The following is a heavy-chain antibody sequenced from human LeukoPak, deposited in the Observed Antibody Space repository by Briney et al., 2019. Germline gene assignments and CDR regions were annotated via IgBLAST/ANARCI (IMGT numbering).Heavy chain of an antibody. D-gene: IGHD4-23*01. CDR1: GFTFSSYS. J-gene: IGHJ6*03. CDR2: ISSSSSYI. V-gene: IGHV3-21*01. Sequence: GGSLRLSCAASGFTFSSYSMNWVRQAPGKGLERVSSISSSSSYIYYADSVKGRFTISRDNAKNSLYLQMNSLRAEDTAVYYCATLIGDYGGNSRSYYMDVWGRGTTVTVSS. CDR3: ATLIGDYGGNSRSYYMDV.